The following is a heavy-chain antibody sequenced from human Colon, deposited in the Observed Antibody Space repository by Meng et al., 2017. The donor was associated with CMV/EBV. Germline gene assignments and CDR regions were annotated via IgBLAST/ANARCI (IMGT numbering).Heavy chain of an antibody. J-gene: IGHJ6*02. CDR1: GGTFTSYT. CDR3: ARAARSGSHAVFYSLDL. Sequence: SVKVSCKASGGTFTSYTFSWVRQAPGQGLEWMGRVIPITDITNYEQKFQGRLTITADKSTNTAFMELSSLRSEDTAVYYCARAARSGSHAVFYSLDLWGQGTTVTVSS. D-gene: IGHD1-26*01. CDR2: VIPITDIT. V-gene: IGHV1-69*02.